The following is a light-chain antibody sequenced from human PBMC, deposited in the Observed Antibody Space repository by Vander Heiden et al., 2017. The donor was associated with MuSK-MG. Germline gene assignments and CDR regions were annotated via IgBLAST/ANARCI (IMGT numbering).Light chain of an antibody. Sequence: DIVLTQSPATLSFSPGERATLSCTASQSVGNYLLWYQQKPGQAPRLLIYDVSHRATGIPARFSGSGSGTDFTLTISSLEPEDFAVYYCQQRFNWPPITFGQGTRLEIK. CDR3: QQRFNWPPIT. V-gene: IGKV3-11*01. CDR2: DVS. J-gene: IGKJ5*01. CDR1: QSVGNY.